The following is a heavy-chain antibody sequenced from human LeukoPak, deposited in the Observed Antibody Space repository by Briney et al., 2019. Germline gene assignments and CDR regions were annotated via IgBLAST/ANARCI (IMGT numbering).Heavy chain of an antibody. CDR3: ARAVTNLYYYYYMDV. Sequence: SVKVSCKASGGTFSSYAISWVRQAPGQGLEWMGGIIPIFGTANYAQKFQGRVTITTDESTSTAYMELSSLRSEDTAVYSCARAVTNLYYYYYMDVWGKGTTVTVSS. CDR2: IIPIFGTA. J-gene: IGHJ6*03. D-gene: IGHD4-11*01. CDR1: GGTFSSYA. V-gene: IGHV1-69*05.